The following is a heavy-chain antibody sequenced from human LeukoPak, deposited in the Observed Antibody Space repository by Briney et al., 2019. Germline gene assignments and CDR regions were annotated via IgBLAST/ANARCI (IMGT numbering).Heavy chain of an antibody. CDR1: GGTFNSYA. Sequence: GASVKVSCKASGGTFNSYAIIWVRQAPGQGLEWMGGIIPRLGTTKYIEKFQGRITITTDESTTTAYMELTSLRSEDTAVYYCAADGTDWGQGTLVTVSS. J-gene: IGHJ4*02. V-gene: IGHV1-69*05. CDR2: IIPRLGTT. CDR3: AADGTD.